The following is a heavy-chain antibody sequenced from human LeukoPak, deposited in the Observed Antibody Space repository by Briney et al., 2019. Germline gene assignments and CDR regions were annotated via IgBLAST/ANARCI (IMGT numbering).Heavy chain of an antibody. CDR3: ARGGYCSGGSCYLVY. V-gene: IGHV1-8*03. D-gene: IGHD2-15*01. CDR1: GYTFTSYD. CDR2: MNPNSGNT. Sequence: GASVKLSCKASGYTFTSYDINWVRQATGQGLVWMGWMNPNSGNTGYAQKFQGRVTITRNTSISTAYMELSSLRSEDTAVSYCARGGYCSGGSCYLVYWGQGTLVTVSS. J-gene: IGHJ4*02.